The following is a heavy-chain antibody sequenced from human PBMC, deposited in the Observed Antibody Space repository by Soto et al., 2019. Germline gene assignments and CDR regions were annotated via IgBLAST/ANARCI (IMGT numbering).Heavy chain of an antibody. CDR3: AREFRFPAGELSSTSPYFDY. Sequence: QVQLVQSGAEVKKPGASVKVSCKASGYTFTSYGISWVRQAPGQGLEWMGWISAYNGNTNYAQKLQGRVTMTTDTSTSTAYIELRSLRSDDTSVYYCAREFRFPAGELSSTSPYFDYWGQGTLVTVSS. CDR1: GYTFTSYG. J-gene: IGHJ4*02. V-gene: IGHV1-18*01. D-gene: IGHD3-16*02. CDR2: ISAYNGNT.